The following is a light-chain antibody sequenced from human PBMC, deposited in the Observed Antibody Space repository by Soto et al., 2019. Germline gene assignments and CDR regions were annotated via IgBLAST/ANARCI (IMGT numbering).Light chain of an antibody. Sequence: QSVLTQPPSVSAAPGQTVTISCSGSNSNIGTKNVCWYQQLPGTAPKLLIYDNIKRPSGIPDRFSASKSGTSSTLAITGLQTGDEADYYCGTWDSSLSGGVFGGRTKRTVL. CDR1: NSNIGTKN. CDR3: GTWDSSLSGGV. CDR2: DNI. J-gene: IGLJ2*01. V-gene: IGLV1-51*01.